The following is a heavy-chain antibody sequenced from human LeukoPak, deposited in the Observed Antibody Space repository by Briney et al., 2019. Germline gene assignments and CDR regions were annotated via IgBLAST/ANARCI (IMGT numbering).Heavy chain of an antibody. D-gene: IGHD2-21*02. CDR1: GFTFSSYS. J-gene: IGHJ4*01. Sequence: GGSLRLSCAASGFTFSSYSMNWVRQAPGKGLEWVSNIDSRSSSIYYADSVKGRFTISRDNAKNSLYLQMNSLRAEDTAVYYCATGAVTAWGMFDYWGQGNLVTASS. CDR2: IDSRSSSI. CDR3: ATGAVTAWGMFDY. V-gene: IGHV3-48*01.